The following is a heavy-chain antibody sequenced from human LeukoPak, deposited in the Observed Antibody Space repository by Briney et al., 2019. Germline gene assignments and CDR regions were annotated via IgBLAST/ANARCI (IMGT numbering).Heavy chain of an antibody. CDR2: INPNSGGT. CDR3: AREGAGRYDY. D-gene: IGHD1-1*01. CDR1: GYTLTGYY. Sequence: ASVKVSCKASGYTLTGYYMHWVRQAPGQGLEWMGWINPNSGGTNYAQKCQGRVTMTRDTSINTAYMELSRLESDDSAVYYCAREGAGRYDYWGQGTLVTVSS. V-gene: IGHV1-2*02. J-gene: IGHJ4*02.